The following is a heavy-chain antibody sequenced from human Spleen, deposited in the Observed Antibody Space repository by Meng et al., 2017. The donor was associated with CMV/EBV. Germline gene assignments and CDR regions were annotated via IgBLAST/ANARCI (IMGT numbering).Heavy chain of an antibody. CDR1: GFTFSSYA. Sequence: LSLTCAASGFTFSSYAMHWVRQAPGKGLEWVAVISYDGSNKYYADSVKGRFTISRDNSKNTLYLQMNSLRAEDTAVYYCASGDYGMDVWGQGTTVTVSS. D-gene: IGHD3-10*01. J-gene: IGHJ6*02. V-gene: IGHV3-30-3*01. CDR3: ASGDYGMDV. CDR2: ISYDGSNK.